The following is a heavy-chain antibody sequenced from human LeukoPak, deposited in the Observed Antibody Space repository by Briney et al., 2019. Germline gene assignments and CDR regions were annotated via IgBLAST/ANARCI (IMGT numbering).Heavy chain of an antibody. CDR3: AKGSSSGRPYYFDF. V-gene: IGHV3-23*01. CDR1: GFTFGNYA. Sequence: GGSLRLSCAVSGFTFGNYAMSWVRQAPGKGLEWVSGITGSGGSTYHADSVKGRFTISRDNSKNTLYLQMSSLRAEDSAMYYCAKGSSSGRPYYFDFWGQGILATVSS. CDR2: ITGSGGST. J-gene: IGHJ4*02.